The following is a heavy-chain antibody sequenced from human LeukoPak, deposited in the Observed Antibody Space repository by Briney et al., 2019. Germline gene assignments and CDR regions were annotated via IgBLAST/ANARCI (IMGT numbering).Heavy chain of an antibody. CDR3: AEGEAYCGGDCYPD. D-gene: IGHD2-21*02. Sequence: GGSLRLSCAASGFTFSTYAMSWVRQAPGKGLEWVSSISGGSGGSTYYADSVKGRFTISRDSSKNTLYLQMNSLRAEDTAVYYCAEGEAYCGGDCYPDWGQGTLVTVSS. V-gene: IGHV3-23*01. CDR2: ISGGSGGST. J-gene: IGHJ4*02. CDR1: GFTFSTYA.